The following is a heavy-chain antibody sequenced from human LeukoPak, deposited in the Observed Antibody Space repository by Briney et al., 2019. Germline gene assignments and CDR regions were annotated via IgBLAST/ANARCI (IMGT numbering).Heavy chain of an antibody. D-gene: IGHD6-6*01. CDR1: GGSISSYY. CDR3: ARHTWGYSSSPFAY. Sequence: KASETLSLTCTVSGGSISSYYWSWIWEPPGEGLEWIGYIYTSGSTNYTPSLKSPVTISVDTSKNQFSLKLSSATAADTAVYYCARHTWGYSSSPFAYWGEGTLATVSS. V-gene: IGHV4-4*09. CDR2: IYTSGST. J-gene: IGHJ4*02.